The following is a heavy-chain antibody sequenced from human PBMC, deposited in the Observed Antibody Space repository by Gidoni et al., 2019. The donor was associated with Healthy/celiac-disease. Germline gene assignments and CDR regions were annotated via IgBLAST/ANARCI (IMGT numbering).Heavy chain of an antibody. V-gene: IGHV3-15*07. CDR3: TTEGPQTPPAQGGGSYWVGFDY. CDR2: IKSKTDGGTT. D-gene: IGHD1-26*01. Sequence: EVQLVESGGGLVKPGGSLSLPCAASGFTFSNAWMNWVRPAPGKGLEWVGRIKSKTDGGTTDYAAPVKGRFTISRDDSKNTLYLQMNSLKTEDTAVYYCTTEGPQTPPAQGGGSYWVGFDYWGQGTLVTVSS. CDR1: GFTFSNAW. J-gene: IGHJ4*02.